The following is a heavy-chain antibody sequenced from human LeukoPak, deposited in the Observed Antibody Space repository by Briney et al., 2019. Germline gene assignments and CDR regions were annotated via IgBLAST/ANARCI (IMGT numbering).Heavy chain of an antibody. Sequence: SETLSLTCVVSGGSISSTIYSRGWIRQPPGKGLEWIGNIYHSGSTYYNPSLESRVTISVDRSKNHFSLNLRSVTAADSAVYFCVRESGPTADDAFDIWGQGTMVTVSS. J-gene: IGHJ3*02. D-gene: IGHD2-21*02. CDR3: VRESGPTADDAFDI. CDR2: IYHSGST. CDR1: GGSISSTIYS. V-gene: IGHV4-30-2*01.